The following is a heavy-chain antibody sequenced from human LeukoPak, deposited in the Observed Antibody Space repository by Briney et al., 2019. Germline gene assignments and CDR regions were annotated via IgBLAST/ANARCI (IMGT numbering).Heavy chain of an antibody. CDR2: IYPGDSDT. Sequence: GESLKISCKGAGYSFTSYWIGWVRQMPGKGLEWMGTIYPGDSDTRYSPSFQGQVTISADKSISTAYLQWSSLKASDTAMYYCARHTGSHYYGSGSYPDYWGQGTLVTVSS. J-gene: IGHJ4*02. CDR3: ARHTGSHYYGSGSYPDY. D-gene: IGHD3-10*01. CDR1: GYSFTSYW. V-gene: IGHV5-51*01.